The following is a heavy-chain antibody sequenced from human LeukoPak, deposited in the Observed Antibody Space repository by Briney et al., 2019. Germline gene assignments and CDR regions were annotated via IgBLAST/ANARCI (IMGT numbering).Heavy chain of an antibody. CDR3: ARLDRSSYEMGGTWFDP. CDR2: IYYTGST. CDR1: GASIRSSY. V-gene: IGHV4-59*08. D-gene: IGHD3-22*01. J-gene: IGHJ5*02. Sequence: SETLSLTCTVSGASIRSSYWSWLRQPPGKGLEWIGYIYYTGSTNSNPSLKSRVTVSVDTSKNQFSLKLNSMTAADTAVYYCARLDRSSYEMGGTWFDPWGQGTLVTVSS.